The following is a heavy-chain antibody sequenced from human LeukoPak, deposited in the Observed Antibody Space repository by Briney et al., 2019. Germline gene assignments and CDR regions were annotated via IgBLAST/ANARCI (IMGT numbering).Heavy chain of an antibody. CDR1: GGSISSGSYY. CDR2: IHTSGST. Sequence: SQTLSLTCTVSGGSISSGSYYWSWIRQPAGKGLEWIGRIHTSGSTNQNPSLKSRVTISVDTSKNQFSLKLSSVTAADTAVYYCARGPYCGGDCYSHLDYWGQGTLVTVSS. CDR3: ARGPYCGGDCYSHLDY. D-gene: IGHD2-21*02. V-gene: IGHV4-61*02. J-gene: IGHJ4*02.